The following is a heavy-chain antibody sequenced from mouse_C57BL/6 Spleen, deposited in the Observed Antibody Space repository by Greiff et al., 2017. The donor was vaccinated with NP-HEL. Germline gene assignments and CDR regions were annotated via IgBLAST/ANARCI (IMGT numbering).Heavy chain of an antibody. V-gene: IGHV3-6*01. J-gene: IGHJ2*01. CDR1: GYSITSGYY. CDR3: ASDYYGPFDY. D-gene: IGHD1-1*01. Sequence: EVHLVESGPGLVKPSQSLSLTCSVTGYSITSGYYWNWIRQFPGNKLEWMGYISYDGSNNYNPSLKNRISITRDTSKNQFFLKLNSVTTEDTATYYCASDYYGPFDYWGQGTTLTVSS. CDR2: ISYDGSN.